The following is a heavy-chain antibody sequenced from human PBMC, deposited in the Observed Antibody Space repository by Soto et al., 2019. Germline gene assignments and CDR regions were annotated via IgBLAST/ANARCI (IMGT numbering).Heavy chain of an antibody. CDR2: IYSGGST. J-gene: IGHJ6*03. CDR1: GFTVSSNY. D-gene: IGHD4-17*01. CDR3: ARGEQNDYGDYGGYYYYYYMDV. V-gene: IGHV3-53*04. Sequence: GGSLRLSCAASGFTVSSNYMSWVRQAPGKGLEWVSVIYSGGSTYYADSVKGRFTISRHNSKNTLYLQMNSLRAEDTAVYYCARGEQNDYGDYGGYYYYYYMDVWGKGTTVTVSS.